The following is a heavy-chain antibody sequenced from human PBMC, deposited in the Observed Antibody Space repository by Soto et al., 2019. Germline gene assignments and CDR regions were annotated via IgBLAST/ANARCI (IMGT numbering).Heavy chain of an antibody. CDR1: GFTFTSSV. D-gene: IGHD2-15*01. V-gene: IGHV1-58*02. J-gene: IGHJ2*01. Sequence: QMQLVQSGPEVKKPGTSVKVSCKASGFTFTSSVMQWVRQARGQRREWIGWSGVGSGNTNYAQKFQDRVTITRDISTSTAYMELSSLRYEDTAVYYCAEDPPGGNHCYWYFDLWGLGTLVTVSS. CDR3: AEDPPGGNHCYWYFDL. CDR2: SGVGSGNT.